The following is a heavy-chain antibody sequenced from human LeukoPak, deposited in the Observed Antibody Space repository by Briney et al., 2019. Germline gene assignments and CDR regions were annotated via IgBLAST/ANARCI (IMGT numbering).Heavy chain of an antibody. Sequence: GGSLRLSCAASGFTFSSYSMNWVRQAPGKGLEWVSSISSSSSYIYYADSVKGQFTISRDNAKNSLYLQMNSLRAEDTAVYYCARGEQQLTLGLDAFDIWGQGTMVTVSS. CDR2: ISSSSSYI. J-gene: IGHJ3*02. V-gene: IGHV3-21*01. CDR3: ARGEQQLTLGLDAFDI. CDR1: GFTFSSYS. D-gene: IGHD6-13*01.